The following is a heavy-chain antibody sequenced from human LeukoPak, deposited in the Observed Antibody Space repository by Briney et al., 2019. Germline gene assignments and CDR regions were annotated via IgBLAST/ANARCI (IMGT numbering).Heavy chain of an antibody. J-gene: IGHJ1*01. CDR2: INDDGRST. CDR1: GLTFPNYG. CDR3: ARDHKGMSC. D-gene: IGHD1-26*01. V-gene: IGHV3-74*01. Sequence: VGTLSLSCVACGLTFPNYGMLWVRQAPAKGLVWVSYINDDGRSTTYADSVKDRLTISIDNDKNTLYLKMNSLRAEETAMYYCARDHKGMSCWGEGTLVIVS.